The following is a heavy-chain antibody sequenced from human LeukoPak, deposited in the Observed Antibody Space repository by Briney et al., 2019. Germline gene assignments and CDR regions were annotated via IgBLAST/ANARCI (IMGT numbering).Heavy chain of an antibody. CDR1: GFTLSDYY. Sequence: GGSLRLSCAASGFTLSDYYMSWIRQAPGKGLEWVSYISSRGFPIHYADSVKGRFTISRDNAKKSLYLQMNSLRVEDTAVYYCARARDLLAFDIWGQRAMVTVSS. V-gene: IGHV3-11*04. D-gene: IGHD1-26*01. CDR3: ARARDLLAFDI. CDR2: ISSRGFPI. J-gene: IGHJ3*02.